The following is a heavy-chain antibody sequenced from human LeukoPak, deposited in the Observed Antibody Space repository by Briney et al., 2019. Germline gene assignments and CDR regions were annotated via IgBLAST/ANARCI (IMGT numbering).Heavy chain of an antibody. CDR1: GFTFSSYA. J-gene: IGHJ4*02. V-gene: IGHV3-23*01. CDR2: ISGSGGST. D-gene: IGHD6-13*01. Sequence: GGSLRLSCAASGFTFSSYAMSWVRQAPGKGLEWVSAISGSGGSTYYADSVKGRFTISRDNSKNTLYLQMNSLRAEDTAVYYCAKGRATAAAGSPRFDYWGQGTLVTVSS. CDR3: AKGRATAAAGSPRFDY.